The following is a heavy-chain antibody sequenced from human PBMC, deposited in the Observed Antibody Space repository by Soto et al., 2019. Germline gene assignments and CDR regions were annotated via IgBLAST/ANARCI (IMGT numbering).Heavy chain of an antibody. CDR2: IYYSGST. J-gene: IGHJ4*02. CDR1: GGSISSSSYY. V-gene: IGHV4-39*07. CDR3: ARGYSYGYDY. Sequence: SETLSLTCTVSGGSISSSSYYWGWIRQPPGKGLEWIGSIYYSGSTYYNPSLKSRVTISVDTSKNQFSLKLSSVTAADTAVYYCARGYSYGYDYWGQGTLVTVSS. D-gene: IGHD5-18*01.